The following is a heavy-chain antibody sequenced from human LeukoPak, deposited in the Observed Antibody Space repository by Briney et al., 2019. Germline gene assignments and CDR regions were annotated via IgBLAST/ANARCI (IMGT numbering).Heavy chain of an antibody. CDR3: ARADRLDGAPYLIGP. Sequence: GASVKVSCKASGYSFTDFYMHWVRQAPGQGLEWMGWINPNSGGTSSPQKFQGRVTMTRDTSITTFYMEVDWLTSDDTAIYFCARADRLDGAPYLIGPWGQGTLVTVSS. D-gene: IGHD2-21*01. J-gene: IGHJ5*02. CDR1: GYSFTDFY. CDR2: INPNSGGT. V-gene: IGHV1-2*02.